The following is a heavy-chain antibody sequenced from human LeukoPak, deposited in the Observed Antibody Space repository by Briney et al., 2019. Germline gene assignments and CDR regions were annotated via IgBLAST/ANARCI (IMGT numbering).Heavy chain of an antibody. CDR2: ISWNSGSI. D-gene: IGHD3-10*01. CDR1: GFTFDDYA. J-gene: IGHJ4*02. CDR3: AEAFRITMVRGGFDY. Sequence: PGRSLRLSCAASGFTFDDYAMHWVRQAPGKGLEWVSGISWNSGSIAYADSVKGRFTISRDNAKNSLYLQMNSLRAEDTALYYCAEAFRITMVRGGFDYWGQGALVTVSS. V-gene: IGHV3-9*01.